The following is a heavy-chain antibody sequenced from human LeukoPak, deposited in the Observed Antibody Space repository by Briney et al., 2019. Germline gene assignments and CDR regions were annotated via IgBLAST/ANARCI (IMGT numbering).Heavy chain of an antibody. J-gene: IGHJ4*02. CDR2: ISGSGGST. V-gene: IGHV3-23*01. Sequence: GGSLRLSCAASGFTFSSYAMSWVRQAPGKGLEWVSAISGSGGSTYYADSVTGRFTVSRDNSKNTLYLQMKGLRAEDTAVYYCAINSRLTRDAYYWGQGTLVTVSS. D-gene: IGHD5-24*01. CDR1: GFTFSSYA. CDR3: AINSRLTRDAYY.